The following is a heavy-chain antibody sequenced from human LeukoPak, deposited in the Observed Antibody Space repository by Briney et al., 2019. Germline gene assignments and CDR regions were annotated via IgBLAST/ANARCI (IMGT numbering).Heavy chain of an antibody. D-gene: IGHD4-17*01. CDR1: GYTFTSYG. CDR2: ISAYNGNT. Sequence: GASVKVSCKASGYTFTSYGISWVRQAPGQGLEWMGWISAYNGNTNYAQKLQGRVTMTTDTSTSTAYMELRSLRSDDPAVYYCASLANYGPYWYFDLWGRGTLVTVSS. V-gene: IGHV1-18*01. J-gene: IGHJ2*01. CDR3: ASLANYGPYWYFDL.